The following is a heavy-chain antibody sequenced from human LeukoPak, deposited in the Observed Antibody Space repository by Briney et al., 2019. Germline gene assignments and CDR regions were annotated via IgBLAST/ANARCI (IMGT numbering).Heavy chain of an antibody. CDR3: ARDGGSAMPFDS. CDR2: ISWNSGSI. D-gene: IGHD2-2*01. J-gene: IGHJ4*02. Sequence: PGGSLRLSCAASGFTFDDYAMHWVRQAPGKGLEWVSGISWNSGSIGYADSVKGRFTISRDNAKNSLYLQMNNLRAEDTAVYYCARDGGSAMPFDSWGQGTLVTVSS. V-gene: IGHV3-9*01. CDR1: GFTFDDYA.